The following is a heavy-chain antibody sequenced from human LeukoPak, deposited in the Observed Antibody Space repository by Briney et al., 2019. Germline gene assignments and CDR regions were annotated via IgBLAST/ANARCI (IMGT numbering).Heavy chain of an antibody. J-gene: IGHJ4*02. D-gene: IGHD2-15*01. CDR2: IYYSGST. CDR1: GGSISSSSYY. Sequence: SETLSLTCTVSGGSISSSSYYWGWIRQPPGKGLEWIGSIYYSGSTYYNPSLKSRVTISVDTSKNQFSLKLSSVTAADTAVYYCARLGILYFDYWGQGTLVTVSS. V-gene: IGHV4-39*01. CDR3: ARLGILYFDY.